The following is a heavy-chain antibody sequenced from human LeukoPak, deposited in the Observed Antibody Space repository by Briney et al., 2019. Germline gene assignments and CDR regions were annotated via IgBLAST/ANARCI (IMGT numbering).Heavy chain of an antibody. J-gene: IGHJ4*02. V-gene: IGHV3-74*01. D-gene: IGHD3-22*01. Sequence: GGSLRLSCAASGFTFSSYWMHWVRQAPGKGLVWVSRINSDGSSTSYADSVKGRLTISRDNAKNTLYLQMDSLRAEDTAVYYCARDARYYDSSGYPGDYWGQGTLVTVSS. CDR2: INSDGSST. CDR3: ARDARYYDSSGYPGDY. CDR1: GFTFSSYW.